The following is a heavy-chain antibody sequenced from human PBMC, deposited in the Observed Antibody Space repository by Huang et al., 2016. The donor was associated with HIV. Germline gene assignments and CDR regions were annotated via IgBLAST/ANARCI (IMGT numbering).Heavy chain of an antibody. J-gene: IGHJ4*02. D-gene: IGHD3-3*01. CDR1: GFSITTDGAG. V-gene: IGHV2-5*02. Sequence: QITLKESGPTLVKPTQTLTLSCTFSGFSITTDGAGVVWIRQPPGKALEWLALIFGDDDKRNSPSLKNRLSNTKDTSKNQVILTMTNMDPVDTATYFCAHRQTYDFWSCSFDSWGQGTLVTVSS. CDR2: IFGDDDK. CDR3: AHRQTYDFWSCSFDS.